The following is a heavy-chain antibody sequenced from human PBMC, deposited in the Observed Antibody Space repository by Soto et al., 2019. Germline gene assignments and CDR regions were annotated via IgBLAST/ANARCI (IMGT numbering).Heavy chain of an antibody. J-gene: IGHJ4*02. Sequence: SETLSLTCTVSVGSVSSGSYYWSWIRQPPGKGLEWIGYIYYSGSTNYNPSLKSRVTISVDTSKNQFSLKLSSVTAADTAVYYCARGAIQLWLQFNYFDYWGQGTLVTVSS. D-gene: IGHD5-18*01. CDR3: ARGAIQLWLQFNYFDY. CDR2: IYYSGST. V-gene: IGHV4-61*01. CDR1: VGSVSSGSYY.